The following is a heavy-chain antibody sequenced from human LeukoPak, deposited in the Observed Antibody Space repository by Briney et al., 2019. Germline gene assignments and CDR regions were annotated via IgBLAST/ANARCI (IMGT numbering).Heavy chain of an antibody. Sequence: GGSLRLSCAASGLTFTSYAMNSVRQAPGKGLEWVSGISGSGGSTYYADSVKGRFTISRDNSKNTLYLQMNSLRAEDTAVYYCAKDRYSGSGNLFDYWGQGTLVTVSS. D-gene: IGHD3-10*01. CDR3: AKDRYSGSGNLFDY. V-gene: IGHV3-23*01. CDR2: ISGSGGST. CDR1: GLTFTSYA. J-gene: IGHJ4*02.